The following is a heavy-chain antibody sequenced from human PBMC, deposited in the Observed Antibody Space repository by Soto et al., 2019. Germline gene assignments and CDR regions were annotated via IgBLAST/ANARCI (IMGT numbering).Heavy chain of an antibody. V-gene: IGHV1-18*01. Sequence: GASVKVSCKASGYTFTSYGISWVRQAPGQGLEWMGWISAYNGNTNYAQKLQGRVTMTTDTSTSTAYMELRSLRSDDTAVYYCGRDLHGSSPAAWYFDYWGQGTLVTVSS. D-gene: IGHD6-6*01. CDR1: GYTFTSYG. CDR2: ISAYNGNT. CDR3: GRDLHGSSPAAWYFDY. J-gene: IGHJ4*02.